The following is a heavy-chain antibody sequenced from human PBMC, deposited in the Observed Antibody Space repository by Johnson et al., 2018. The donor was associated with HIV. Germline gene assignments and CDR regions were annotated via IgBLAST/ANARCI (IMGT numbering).Heavy chain of an antibody. CDR3: ARAPRAFCDGDCYPNAFGI. V-gene: IGHV3-20*04. Sequence: VQLVESGGGVVQPGRSLRLSCAAFGFTLTNYAMHWVRQAPGKGLEWVSGINWNGDNTGYTDSLKGRFTISRDNAKNSLYLQMNSLRAEDTAVYYCARAPRAFCDGDCYPNAFGIWGQGTMVTVSS. D-gene: IGHD2-21*02. J-gene: IGHJ3*02. CDR1: GFTLTNYA. CDR2: INWNGDNT.